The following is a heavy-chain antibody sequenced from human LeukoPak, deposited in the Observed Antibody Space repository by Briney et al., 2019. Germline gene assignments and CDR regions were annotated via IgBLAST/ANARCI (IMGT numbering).Heavy chain of an antibody. J-gene: IGHJ4*02. Sequence: GASVKVSCQTSGYNFIGYYIHWVRQAPGQGLEWMGWVNSNSGDPNYSPRFKGRASMTRDTSITTAYMELTSLTSDDTAIYYCARRIRTRGDFDSWGKGTLVTVSS. D-gene: IGHD2-2*01. CDR1: GYNFIGYY. CDR3: ARRIRTRGDFDS. V-gene: IGHV1-2*02. CDR2: VNSNSGDP.